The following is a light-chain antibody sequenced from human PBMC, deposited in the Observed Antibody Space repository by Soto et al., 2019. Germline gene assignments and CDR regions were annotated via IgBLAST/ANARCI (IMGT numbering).Light chain of an antibody. V-gene: IGKV3-20*01. J-gene: IGKJ1*01. CDR2: GAS. CDR1: QSVSTNF. CDR3: QQYGTTSWT. Sequence: EIVLTQSPGTLSLSPGEGATLSCRASQSVSTNFFAWYQQKPGQAPRLLIYGASTRATGIPDRFSGSGSGTDCTLTSSRLEPEDCAVYYCQQYGTTSWTFGQGTKVEIK.